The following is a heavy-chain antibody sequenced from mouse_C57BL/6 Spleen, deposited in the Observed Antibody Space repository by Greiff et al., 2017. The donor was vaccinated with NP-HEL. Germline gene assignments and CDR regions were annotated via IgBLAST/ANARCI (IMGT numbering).Heavy chain of an antibody. D-gene: IGHD2-4*01. CDR1: GYAFTNYL. J-gene: IGHJ2*01. CDR2: INPGSGGT. Sequence: VQLQESGAELVRPGTSVKVSCKASGYAFTNYLIEWVKQRPGQGLEWIGVINPGSGGTNYNEKFKGKAKLTADKSSSTAYMQLSSLTSEDSAVYFCARRHLYYDYEEYYFDYWGQGTTLTVSS. CDR3: ARRHLYYDYEEYYFDY. V-gene: IGHV1-54*01.